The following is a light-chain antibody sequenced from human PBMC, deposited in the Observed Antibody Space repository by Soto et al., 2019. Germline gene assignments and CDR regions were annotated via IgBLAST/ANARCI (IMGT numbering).Light chain of an antibody. CDR1: QSVSSK. CDR2: GAS. CDR3: QHYNDWPPTWT. J-gene: IGKJ1*01. V-gene: IGKV3-15*01. Sequence: EIVMTQSPATLSVSPGERATLSCRASQSVSSKLAWYQQKPGQTPRVLIYGASTRATGIPARFSGSGSGTEFTLTFSSLQSEDSAVYHCQHYNDWPPTWTFGQGTKVEIK.